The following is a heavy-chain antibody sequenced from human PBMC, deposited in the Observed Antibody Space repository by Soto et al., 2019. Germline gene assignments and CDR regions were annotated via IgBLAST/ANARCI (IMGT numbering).Heavy chain of an antibody. Sequence: QLQLQESGPGLVKPSETLSLTCTVSGGSISSSSYYWGWIRQPPGKGLEWIGSIYYSGSTYYNPSLKSRVPISVDTSQNQFSLKLSSVPAEDTAVYYCARHRIAAAVAYNWFDPWGQGTLVTVSS. V-gene: IGHV4-39*01. CDR2: IYYSGST. D-gene: IGHD6-13*01. J-gene: IGHJ5*02. CDR3: ARHRIAAAVAYNWFDP. CDR1: GGSISSSSYY.